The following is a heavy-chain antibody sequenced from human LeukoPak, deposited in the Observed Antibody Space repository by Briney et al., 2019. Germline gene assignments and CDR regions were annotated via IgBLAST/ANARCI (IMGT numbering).Heavy chain of an antibody. CDR2: INPSSGRT. Sequence: ASMKVSCKASGYTFTSYYMNWVRQAPGQGLEWMGIINPSSGRTTYAQKFQGRVTMTRDTSTSTVYMELTSLRSEDTAVFYCARGGLPARSWFDPWGQGTLATVSS. V-gene: IGHV1-46*01. J-gene: IGHJ5*02. D-gene: IGHD3/OR15-3a*01. CDR1: GYTFTSYY. CDR3: ARGGLPARSWFDP.